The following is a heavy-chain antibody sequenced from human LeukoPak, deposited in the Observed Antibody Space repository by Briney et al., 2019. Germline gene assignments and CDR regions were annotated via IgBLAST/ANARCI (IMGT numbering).Heavy chain of an antibody. V-gene: IGHV1-2*02. CDR2: INPNSGGT. D-gene: IGHD3-10*01. CDR3: ARGDYYGSPKTVAA. Sequence: ASVKVSCKASGFTFTGYYMHWVRQAPGQGLEWMGWINPNSGGTNYAQKFQGRVMMTRDTSITTVYMELSGLRSDDTAIYYCARGDYYGSPKTVAAWGQGTLVTVSS. J-gene: IGHJ5*02. CDR1: GFTFTGYY.